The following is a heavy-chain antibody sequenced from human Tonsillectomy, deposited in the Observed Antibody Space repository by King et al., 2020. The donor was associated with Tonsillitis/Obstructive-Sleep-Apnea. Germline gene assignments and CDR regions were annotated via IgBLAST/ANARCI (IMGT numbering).Heavy chain of an antibody. CDR3: ARMGPYGDSVLD. D-gene: IGHD4-17*01. CDR1: GFTFSRDW. Sequence: VQLVESGGGLVQPGGSLRLSCAASGFTFSRDWMSWVRQAPGKGLEWVANIKQDGSEKYYVDSVKGRFTISRDNAKKSLYLQMNSLRGEDTAVYYCARMGPYGDSVLDWGQGTLVTVSS. J-gene: IGHJ4*02. CDR2: IKQDGSEK. V-gene: IGHV3-7*01.